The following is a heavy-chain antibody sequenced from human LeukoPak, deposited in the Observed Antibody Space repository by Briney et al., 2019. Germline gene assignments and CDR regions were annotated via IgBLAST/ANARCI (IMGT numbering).Heavy chain of an antibody. V-gene: IGHV4-39*01. CDR1: GGSISSSSYY. J-gene: IGHJ4*02. CDR2: IYYSGST. Sequence: SQTLSPTCPVSGGSISSSSYYSGWIRQPPGKGLEWIGSIYYSGSTYYHPSLKSRVTISVDTSKNQFSLKLSSVTAADTAVYYCASYYYGSGSYFYWGQGTLVTVSS. D-gene: IGHD3-10*01. CDR3: ASYYYGSGSYFY.